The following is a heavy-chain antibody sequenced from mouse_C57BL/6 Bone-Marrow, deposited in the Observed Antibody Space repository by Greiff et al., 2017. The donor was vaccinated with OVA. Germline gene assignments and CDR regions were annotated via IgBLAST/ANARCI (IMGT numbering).Heavy chain of an antibody. V-gene: IGHV14-4*01. CDR3: THRYDYAAY. CDR1: GFNIKDDY. D-gene: IGHD2-4*01. J-gene: IGHJ3*01. Sequence: VQLQQSGAELVRPGASVKLSCTASGFNIKDDYMHWVKQRPEQGLEWIGWIDPENGDTEYASKFQGKATITADTSSNTAYLQLSSLTSEDTAVYYCTHRYDYAAYWGQGTLVTVSA. CDR2: IDPENGDT.